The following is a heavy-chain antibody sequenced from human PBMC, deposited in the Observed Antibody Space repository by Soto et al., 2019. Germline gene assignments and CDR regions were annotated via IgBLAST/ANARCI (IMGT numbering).Heavy chain of an antibody. Sequence: ASVKVSCKASGYTFTGYYMHWVRQAPGQGLEWMGWINPNSGGTNYAQKFQGWVTMTRDTSISTAYMELSRLRSDDTAVFYCARGIRDYVWGRMGNWFDPWGQGTLVTVSS. CDR1: GYTFTGYY. V-gene: IGHV1-2*04. D-gene: IGHD3-16*01. CDR3: ARGIRDYVWGRMGNWFDP. J-gene: IGHJ5*02. CDR2: INPNSGGT.